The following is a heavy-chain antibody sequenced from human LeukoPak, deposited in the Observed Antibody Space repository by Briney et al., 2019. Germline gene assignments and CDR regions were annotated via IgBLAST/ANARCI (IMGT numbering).Heavy chain of an antibody. CDR2: IYSGGST. D-gene: IGHD6-13*01. Sequence: PGGSLRLSCAASGFTVSSNYMSWVRQAPGKGREWVSVIYSGGSTYYADSVKGRFTVSRDNSKNTLYLQMNSLRVEDTAVYYCARLGGSSWSIDYWYFDLWGRGTLVTVSS. J-gene: IGHJ2*01. CDR3: ARLGGSSWSIDYWYFDL. V-gene: IGHV3-66*01. CDR1: GFTVSSNY.